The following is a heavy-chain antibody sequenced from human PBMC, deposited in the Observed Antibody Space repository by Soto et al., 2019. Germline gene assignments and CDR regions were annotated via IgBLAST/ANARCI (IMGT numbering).Heavy chain of an antibody. Sequence: SVKVSCKASGGTFSSYAISWVRQAPGQGLEWMGGIIPIFGTANYAQKFQGRVTITADKSTSTAYMELSSLRSEDTAVYYCARDGYSYGYRSYNCFDPWGQGTLGTVPQ. CDR2: IIPIFGTA. V-gene: IGHV1-69*06. J-gene: IGHJ5*02. CDR3: ARDGYSYGYRSYNCFDP. CDR1: GGTFSSYA. D-gene: IGHD5-18*01.